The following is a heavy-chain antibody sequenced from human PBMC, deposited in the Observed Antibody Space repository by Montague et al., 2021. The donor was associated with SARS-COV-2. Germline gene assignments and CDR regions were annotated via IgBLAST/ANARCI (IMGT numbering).Heavy chain of an antibody. J-gene: IGHJ3*01. CDR1: GFTFSNYD. CDR2: ISTSADTT. Sequence: SLRLSCAASGFTFSNYDMNWVRQAPGKGPEWISYISTSADTTSYAGSVKGRFTISRDNGKNSLYLQMNSLRVEDTAVYYCTRDYRSIVGDGLDLWGQGAKVTVSS. D-gene: IGHD3-16*02. CDR3: TRDYRSIVGDGLDL. V-gene: IGHV3-48*03.